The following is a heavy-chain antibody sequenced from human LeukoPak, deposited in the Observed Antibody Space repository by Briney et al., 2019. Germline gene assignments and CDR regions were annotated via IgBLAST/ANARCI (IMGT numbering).Heavy chain of an antibody. CDR1: GGSISSYY. D-gene: IGHD2-8*01. CDR2: IYYSGST. CDR3: ARGFDRVPMVXXFDY. V-gene: IGHV4-59*01. J-gene: IGHJ4*02. Sequence: PSETLSLTCTVSGGSISSYYWSWIRQPPGKGLEWIGYIYYSGSTNYNPSLKSRVTISVDTSKNQFSLKLSSVTAADTAVYYCARGFDRVPMVXXFDYWGQGTLXTXXS.